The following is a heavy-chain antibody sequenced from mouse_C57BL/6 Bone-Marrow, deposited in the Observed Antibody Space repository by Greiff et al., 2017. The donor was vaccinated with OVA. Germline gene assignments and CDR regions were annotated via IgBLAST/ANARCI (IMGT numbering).Heavy chain of an antibody. D-gene: IGHD1-1*01. Sequence: VKLQESDAELVKPGASVKISCKVSGYTFTDHTIHWMKQRPEQGLDWIGYIYPRDGSTKYNEKFKGKATLTADKSSSTAYMQLNSLTSEDSAVYFCANLYYYGSSYDYWGQGTTLTVSS. V-gene: IGHV1-78*01. J-gene: IGHJ2*01. CDR3: ANLYYYGSSYDY. CDR2: IYPRDGST. CDR1: GYTFTDHT.